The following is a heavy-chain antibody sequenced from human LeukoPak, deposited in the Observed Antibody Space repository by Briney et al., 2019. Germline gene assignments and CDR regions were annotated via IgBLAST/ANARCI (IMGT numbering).Heavy chain of an antibody. V-gene: IGHV4-59*11. CDR2: IYSSGST. CDR1: GGSISNHY. CDR3: AREGGVARPGLDY. J-gene: IGHJ4*02. Sequence: SETLSLTCSVSGGSISNHYWSWIRQAPGKTLEYIGNIYSSGSTYYNPSLKSRLTISLDTSQNQFSLRLTSEGAADTAVYYCAREGGVARPGLDYWGQGTLVAVSS. D-gene: IGHD6-6*01.